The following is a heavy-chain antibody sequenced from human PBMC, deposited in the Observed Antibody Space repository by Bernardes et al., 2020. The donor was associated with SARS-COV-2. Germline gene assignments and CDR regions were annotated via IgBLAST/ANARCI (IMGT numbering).Heavy chain of an antibody. J-gene: IGHJ3*02. V-gene: IGHV1-8*01. CDR2: MNPNSGNT. CDR3: ARAYYYDSGDAFDI. CDR1: GYTFTSYD. Sequence: ASVKVSCKASGYTFTSYDINWVRQATGQGLEWMGWMNPNSGNTGYAQKFQGRVTMTRNTSISTAYMELSSLRSEDTAMYYCARAYYYDSGDAFDIWGQGTMVTVSS. D-gene: IGHD3-22*01.